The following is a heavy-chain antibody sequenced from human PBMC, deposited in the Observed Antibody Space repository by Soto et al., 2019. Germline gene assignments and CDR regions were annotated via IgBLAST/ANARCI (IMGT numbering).Heavy chain of an antibody. J-gene: IGHJ4*02. D-gene: IGHD4-17*01. CDR3: ARLVHYGNYPHYFDY. CDR2: IYSGGTT. CDR1: GFSVSSSY. V-gene: IGHV3-66*04. Sequence: ELQLVESGGGLVQPGGSLRLSCIASGFSVSSSYMSWVRQGPGKGLEWVSIIYSGGTTYYADSVKGRFTISRDSSKNTLYVQMDSLRAEDTAVYYCARLVHYGNYPHYFDYWGQGALVTVSS.